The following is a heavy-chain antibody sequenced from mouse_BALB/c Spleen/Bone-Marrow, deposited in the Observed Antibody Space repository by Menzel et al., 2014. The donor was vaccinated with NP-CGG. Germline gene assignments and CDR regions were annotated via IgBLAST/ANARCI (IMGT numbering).Heavy chain of an antibody. Sequence: QVQLKDSGPGLVAPSQSLSITCTVSGFSLTSYGVPWVRQPPGKGLEWLGVIWAGGSTNYNSALMSRLSISKDNSKSQVCLKMNSLQTDDTAMYYCARDNYGSRVCDYWGQGTTLTVSS. D-gene: IGHD1-1*01. J-gene: IGHJ2*01. CDR1: GFSLTSYG. V-gene: IGHV2-9*02. CDR2: IWAGGST. CDR3: ARDNYGSRVCDY.